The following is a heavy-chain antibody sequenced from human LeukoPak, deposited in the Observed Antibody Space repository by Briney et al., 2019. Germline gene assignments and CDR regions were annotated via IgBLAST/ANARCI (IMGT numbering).Heavy chain of an antibody. J-gene: IGHJ4*02. Sequence: SETLSLTCTVSRGSMSSYYWSWIRQPPGKGLEWIGYIYYSGSTNYNPSLKSRVNISVDTSKNQFSLKLTSVTAADAAVYYCARVRVSSSSHPWYFDYWGQGTLATVSS. CDR2: IYYSGST. CDR1: RGSMSSYY. CDR3: ARVRVSSSSHPWYFDY. V-gene: IGHV4-59*01. D-gene: IGHD6-19*01.